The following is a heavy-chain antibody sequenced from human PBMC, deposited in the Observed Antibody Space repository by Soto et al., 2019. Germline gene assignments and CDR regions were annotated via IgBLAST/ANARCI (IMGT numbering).Heavy chain of an antibody. Sequence: SETQSLTCTVSGGSFKSGSYSWGWIRQPPGKGLEWIGYVYHTGRTSYNPSLKSRVSISMDTSKNQFSLNLDSVTAADTAVYFCARDFAYFDSWGQGTLVTVSS. V-gene: IGHV4-61*01. D-gene: IGHD3-3*01. CDR1: GGSFKSGSYS. CDR2: VYHTGRT. J-gene: IGHJ4*02. CDR3: ARDFAYFDS.